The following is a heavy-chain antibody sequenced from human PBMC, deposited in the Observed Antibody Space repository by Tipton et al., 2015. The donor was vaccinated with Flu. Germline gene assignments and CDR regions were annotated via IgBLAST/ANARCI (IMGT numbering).Heavy chain of an antibody. CDR3: VHAPNYYCFDQ. J-gene: IGHJ4*02. CDR1: GGPLSSFY. Sequence: TLSLTCSVSGGPLSSFYWGWIRQPPGKGLEWIGTVNHLGATYYNPSLRSRVTASVDTSKKTLSLTLDSLTAADTAVYYCVHAPNYYCFDQWGPGSLVTVSS. D-gene: IGHD1-7*01. CDR2: VNHLGAT. V-gene: IGHV4-38-2*01.